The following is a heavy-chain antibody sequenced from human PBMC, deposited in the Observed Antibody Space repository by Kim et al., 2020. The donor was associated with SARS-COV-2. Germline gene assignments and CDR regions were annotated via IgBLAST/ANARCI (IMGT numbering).Heavy chain of an antibody. CDR2: INGGTKT. CDR1: GFTVSGNY. CDR3: ARITCGSVSHFES. D-gene: IGHD3-10*01. J-gene: IGHJ4*02. V-gene: IGHV3-53*01. Sequence: GGSLRLSCAVSGFTVSGNYMSWVRQAPGRRLEWVSCINGGTKTYYADSAKGRLLISRDDSKYTVYYQMSNMSTAETATDYCARITCGSVSHFESWGQ.